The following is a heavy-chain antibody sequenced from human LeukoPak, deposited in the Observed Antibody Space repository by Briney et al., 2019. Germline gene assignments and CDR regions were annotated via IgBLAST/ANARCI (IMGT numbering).Heavy chain of an antibody. CDR3: VKEASWSGYYITYYFDN. J-gene: IGHJ4*02. Sequence: GSLRLSCAASGFIFSDYAMSWVRQAPGKGLECVSVISGSGDSTYYAESVRGRFTISRDNSNNTLYLEMNSLRPEDTAVYYCVKEASWSGYYITYYFDNWGQGTLVTVSS. CDR1: GFIFSDYA. D-gene: IGHD3-3*01. V-gene: IGHV3-23*01. CDR2: ISGSGDST.